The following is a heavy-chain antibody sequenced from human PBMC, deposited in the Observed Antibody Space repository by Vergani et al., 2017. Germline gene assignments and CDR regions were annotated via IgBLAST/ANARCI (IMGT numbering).Heavy chain of an antibody. D-gene: IGHD3-3*01. J-gene: IGHJ6*02. Sequence: QVQLVQSGAEAKTPGASVKVSCKASGYTFTSYGISWVRQAPGQGLEWMGWISAYNGNTNYAQKLQGRVTMTTDTSTSTAYMELRSLRSDDTAVYYCARVGITIVGVANSPTPDYYDYGKDVWGQGTTVTVSS. V-gene: IGHV1-18*04. CDR2: ISAYNGNT. CDR1: GYTFTSYG. CDR3: ARVGITIVGVANSPTPDYYDYGKDV.